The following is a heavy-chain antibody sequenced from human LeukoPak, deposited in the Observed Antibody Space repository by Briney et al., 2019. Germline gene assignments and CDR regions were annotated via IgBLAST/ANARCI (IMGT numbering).Heavy chain of an antibody. CDR2: ISYDGSNK. CDR1: GFTFSSYA. CDR3: ARDIVRVQSMAAAGTLAEYFQH. D-gene: IGHD6-13*01. J-gene: IGHJ1*01. V-gene: IGHV3-30-3*01. Sequence: PGGSLRLSSAASGFTFSSYAMHWVRQAPGKGLEWVAVISYDGSNKYYADSVKGRFTISRDNSNNTLYLHMNSLRAEDTAVYYCARDIVRVQSMAAAGTLAEYFQHWGQGTLVTVSS.